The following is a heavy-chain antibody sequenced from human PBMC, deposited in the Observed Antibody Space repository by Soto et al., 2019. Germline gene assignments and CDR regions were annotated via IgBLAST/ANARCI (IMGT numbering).Heavy chain of an antibody. CDR1: GFTFSSYA. V-gene: IGHV3-23*01. Sequence: EVQLLESGGGLVQPGGSLRLSCAASGFTFSSYAMSWVRQAPGKGLEWVSAISGSGGSTYYADPVKGRFTISRDNSKNTLYLQMNSLRAEDTAVYYCAKRGPDFWSGLSAFDYWGQGTLVTVSS. CDR2: ISGSGGST. J-gene: IGHJ4*02. CDR3: AKRGPDFWSGLSAFDY. D-gene: IGHD3-3*01.